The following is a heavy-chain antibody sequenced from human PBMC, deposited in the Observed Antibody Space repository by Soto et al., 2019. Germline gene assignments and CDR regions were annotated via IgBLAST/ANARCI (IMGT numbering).Heavy chain of an antibody. V-gene: IGHV1-18*01. D-gene: IGHD3-9*01. CDR2: ISPYNGNT. CDR3: AGNDRYYGMDV. Sequence: QGKRVQSGAEVKKPGASVKVSCKTAGYTFSSYDIGWVRQAPGQGREWMGWISPYNGNTNVAQKFKGRVTMTTDISTLKIYRELRSVRADDTGAYYCAGNDRYYGMDVWGQGTTVTVSS. J-gene: IGHJ6*02. CDR1: GYTFSSYD.